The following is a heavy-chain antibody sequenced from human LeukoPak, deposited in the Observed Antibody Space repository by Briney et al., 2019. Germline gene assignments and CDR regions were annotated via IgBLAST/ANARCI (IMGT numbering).Heavy chain of an antibody. CDR3: ARLEVGGYYYYMDV. J-gene: IGHJ6*03. Sequence: SETLSLTCAVYGGSFSGYYWSWIRQPPGKGLEWIGEINHSGSINHNPSLKSRVTISVDTSKNQFSLKLSSVTAADTAVYYFARLEVGGYYYYMDVWGKGTTVTISS. D-gene: IGHD2-15*01. CDR1: GGSFSGYY. V-gene: IGHV4-34*01. CDR2: INHSGSI.